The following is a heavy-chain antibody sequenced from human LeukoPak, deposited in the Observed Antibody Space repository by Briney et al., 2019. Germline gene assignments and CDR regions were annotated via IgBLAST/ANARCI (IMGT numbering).Heavy chain of an antibody. CDR2: INAGNGNT. CDR3: ARGDGSGSYFVHAFDF. V-gene: IGHV1-3*01. CDR1: GYTFTNYA. D-gene: IGHD3-10*01. Sequence: GASVKVSCKASGYTFTNYAMHWVRQAPGQRLEWMGWINAGNGNTKYSQKFQGRVTITRDTSASTAYMELSSLTSEDTAVYYCARGDGSGSYFVHAFDFWGQGTMVTVSS. J-gene: IGHJ3*01.